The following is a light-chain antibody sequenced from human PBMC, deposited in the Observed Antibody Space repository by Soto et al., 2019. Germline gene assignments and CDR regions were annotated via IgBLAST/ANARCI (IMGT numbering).Light chain of an antibody. CDR2: AAS. CDR3: QQYYSFPRT. Sequence: VIWLTQSPSSLSASTGERATLTCRISQGISSYLAWYQQKPGKAPELLIYAASRLQSGVPSRFSGSGFGTDFTLTISCLQSEDFATYYCQQYYSFPRTFGGGTKVDIK. CDR1: QGISSY. J-gene: IGKJ4*02. V-gene: IGKV1D-8*01.